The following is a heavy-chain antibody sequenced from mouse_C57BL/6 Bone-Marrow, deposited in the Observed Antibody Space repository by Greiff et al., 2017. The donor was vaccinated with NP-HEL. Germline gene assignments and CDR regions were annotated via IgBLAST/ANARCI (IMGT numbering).Heavy chain of an antibody. CDR1: GYTFTGYW. V-gene: IGHV1-9*01. CDR3: ARDYYGSSHWYFDV. Sequence: VQRVESGAELMKPGASVKLSCKATGYTFTGYWIEWVKQRPGHGLEWIGEILPGSGSTNYNEKFKGKATLTADTSSNTAYMQLSSLTTEDSAIYYCARDYYGSSHWYFDVWGTGTTVTVSS. D-gene: IGHD1-1*01. J-gene: IGHJ1*03. CDR2: ILPGSGST.